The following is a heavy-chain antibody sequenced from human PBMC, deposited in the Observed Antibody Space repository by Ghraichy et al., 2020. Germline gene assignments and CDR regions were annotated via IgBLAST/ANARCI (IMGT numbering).Heavy chain of an antibody. J-gene: IGHJ6*02. CDR3: ARGNAISRDGYNYDYYYYGMDV. CDR1: GFTFSSYW. D-gene: IGHD5-24*01. CDR2: INSDGSST. V-gene: IGHV3-74*01. Sequence: ESLNISCAASGFTFSSYWMHWVRQAPGKGLVWVSRINSDGSSTSYADSVKGRFTISRDNAKNTLYLQMNSLRAEDTAVYYCARGNAISRDGYNYDYYYYGMDVWGQGTTVTVSS.